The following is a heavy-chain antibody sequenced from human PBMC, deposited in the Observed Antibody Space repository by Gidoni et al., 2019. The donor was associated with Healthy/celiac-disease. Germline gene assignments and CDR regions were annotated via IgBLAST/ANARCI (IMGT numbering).Heavy chain of an antibody. J-gene: IGHJ1*01. Sequence: GGGLVQPGGSLRLSCAASGFTFSSYDMSWVRQAPGKGLDWVSAISGSGGSTYYADSVKGRFTISRDNSKTTLYLQMNSLRAEDTAVYYCAKARYSSGWYEYFQHWGQGTLVTVSS. D-gene: IGHD6-19*01. V-gene: IGHV3-23*01. CDR2: ISGSGGST. CDR1: GFTFSSYD. CDR3: AKARYSSGWYEYFQH.